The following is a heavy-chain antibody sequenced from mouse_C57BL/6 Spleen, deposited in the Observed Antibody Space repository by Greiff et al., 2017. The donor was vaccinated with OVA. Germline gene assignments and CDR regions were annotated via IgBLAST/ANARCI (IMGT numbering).Heavy chain of an antibody. CDR2: IDPSDSYT. CDR3: ARGGSGDGMDY. J-gene: IGHJ4*01. Sequence: QVQLQQPGAELVMPGASGKLSCKASGYTFTSYWMHWVKQRPGQGLEWIGEIDPSDSYTNYNHKFKGKFTLTVDKSYSTAYMQLSSLRSEDSAVFYCARGGSGDGMDYWGQGTSVTVSS. V-gene: IGHV1-69*01. CDR1: GYTFTSYW.